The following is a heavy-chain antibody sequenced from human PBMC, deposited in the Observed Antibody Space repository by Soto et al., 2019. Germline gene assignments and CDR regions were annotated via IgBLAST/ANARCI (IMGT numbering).Heavy chain of an antibody. CDR3: ARERSGYPLHDY. CDR2: IYYSGST. J-gene: IGHJ4*02. D-gene: IGHD3-22*01. CDR1: GGSVSSGSYY. Sequence: QVQLQESGPGLVKPSETLSLTCTVSGGSVSSGSYYWSWIRQPPGKGLEWIGYIYYSGSTNYNPSPQSRVTISVDTSKNQFSLKLSSVTAADTAVYYCARERSGYPLHDYWGQGTLVTVSS. V-gene: IGHV4-61*01.